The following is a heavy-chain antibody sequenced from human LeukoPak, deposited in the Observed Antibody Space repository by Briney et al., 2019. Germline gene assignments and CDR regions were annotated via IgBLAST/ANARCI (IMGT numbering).Heavy chain of an antibody. V-gene: IGHV3-23*01. CDR3: AKRWFGETLWD. Sequence: GGSLRLSCAASGFTFSSYAMSWVRQAPGKGLEWVSAISGSGGSTYYADSVKGRFTISRVNSKNTLYLQMNSLRAEDTAVYYCAKRWFGETLWDWGQGTLVTVSS. D-gene: IGHD3-10*01. CDR2: ISGSGGST. J-gene: IGHJ4*02. CDR1: GFTFSSYA.